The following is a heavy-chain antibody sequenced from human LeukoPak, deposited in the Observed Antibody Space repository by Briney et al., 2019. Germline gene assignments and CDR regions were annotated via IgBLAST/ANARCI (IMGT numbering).Heavy chain of an antibody. D-gene: IGHD6-13*01. J-gene: IGHJ4*02. V-gene: IGHV4-59*01. CDR1: GGSISSYY. CDR2: ISYSGST. Sequence: PSETLSLTCTVSGGSISSYYWSWIRQPPGKGLEWIGYISYSGSTNYNPSLKSRVTISIDTSKNQFSLKLSSVTAADTAVYLCAREYSSSSPPLYWGQGTLVTVSS. CDR3: AREYSSSSPPLY.